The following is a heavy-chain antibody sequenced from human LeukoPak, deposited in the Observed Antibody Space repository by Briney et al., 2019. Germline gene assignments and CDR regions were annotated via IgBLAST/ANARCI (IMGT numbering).Heavy chain of an antibody. CDR2: LIPIFGTA. D-gene: IGHD5-18*01. V-gene: IGHV1-69*13. Sequence: SVKVSCKACGGTFSNYAFSWVRQAPGQGLEWMGGLIPIFGTAKYAQRFQGRVTITADESTSTVYMELSGLRSEDTAVYYCARGSSGDTAVFTAPVFVPPGGFDYWGQGTLVTVSS. CDR1: GGTFSNYA. J-gene: IGHJ4*02. CDR3: ARGSSGDTAVFTAPVFVPPGGFDY.